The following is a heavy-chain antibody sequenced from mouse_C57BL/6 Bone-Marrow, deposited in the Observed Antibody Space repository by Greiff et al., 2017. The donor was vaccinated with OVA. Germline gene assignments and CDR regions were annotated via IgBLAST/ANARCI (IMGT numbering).Heavy chain of an antibody. J-gene: IGHJ3*01. Sequence: EVQRVESEGGLVQPGSSMKLSCTASGFTFSDYYMAWVRQVPEKGLEWVANINYDGSSTYYLDSLKSRFIISRDNAKNILYLQMSSLKSEDTATYYCARLDSSGPFAYWGQGTLVTVSA. V-gene: IGHV5-16*01. CDR3: ARLDSSGPFAY. CDR1: GFTFSDYY. D-gene: IGHD3-2*02. CDR2: INYDGSST.